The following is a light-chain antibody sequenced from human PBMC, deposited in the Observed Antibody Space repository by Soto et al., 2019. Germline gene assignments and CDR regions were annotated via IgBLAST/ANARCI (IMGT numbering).Light chain of an antibody. CDR1: HSVGRDY. CDR3: HQYASEPLT. V-gene: IGKV3-20*01. CDR2: HAS. Sequence: PGVSVPLSCSSSHSVGRDYLAWFQHKPGQAPRLLVHHASTRATGVPDRFSGSGSGTDFTFTVSRLEPEDFAIYYCHQYASEPLTFGGGT. J-gene: IGKJ4*01.